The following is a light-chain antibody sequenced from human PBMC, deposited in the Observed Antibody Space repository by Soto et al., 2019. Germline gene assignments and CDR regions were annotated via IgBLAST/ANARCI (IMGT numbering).Light chain of an antibody. V-gene: IGKV1-5*03. CDR2: KAP. CDR1: HTISSW. CDR3: QHYNSYSEA. J-gene: IGKJ1*01. Sequence: DIQMTQSPSTLSGSVGDRVTITCRASHTISSWLPWYQQKPGKAPKLLIYKAPTLKSGVPSRFSGSGSGTEFTLTISSLQPDDFATYYCQHYNSYSEAFGQGTKV.